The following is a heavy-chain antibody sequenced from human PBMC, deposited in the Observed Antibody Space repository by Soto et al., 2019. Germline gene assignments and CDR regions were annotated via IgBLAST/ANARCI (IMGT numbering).Heavy chain of an antibody. D-gene: IGHD4-4*01. CDR2: IYYSGST. CDR1: GCSISSYY. CDR3: ARVTVTTARYYYYYMDV. V-gene: IGHV4-59*01. J-gene: IGHJ6*03. Sequence: SETLSLTCTVSGCSISSYYWSWIRQPPGKGLEWIGYIYYSGSTNYNPSLKSRVTISVDTSKNQFSLKLSSVTAADTAVYYCARVTVTTARYYYYYMDVWGKGTTVTVSS.